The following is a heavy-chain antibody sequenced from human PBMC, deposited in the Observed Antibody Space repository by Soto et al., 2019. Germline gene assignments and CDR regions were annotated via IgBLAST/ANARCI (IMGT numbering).Heavy chain of an antibody. CDR2: ISGSGGRT. CDR1: GFTFSSYA. CDR3: AKSTSILLFGYIDV. D-gene: IGHD3-10*01. J-gene: IGHJ6*03. Sequence: PGGSLRLSCVASGFTFSSYAMSWVRQAPGKGLEWVSVISGSGGRTFFPDSVKGRFIISRDNSKNMLYLQMNSLRAEDTAVYYCAKSTSILLFGYIDVWGKGTTVTVSS. V-gene: IGHV3-23*01.